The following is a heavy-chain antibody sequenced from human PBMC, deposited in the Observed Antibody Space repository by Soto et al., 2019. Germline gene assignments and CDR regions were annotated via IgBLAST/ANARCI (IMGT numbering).Heavy chain of an antibody. V-gene: IGHV3-30*18. CDR1: GFTFSSCG. D-gene: IGHD2-8*02. CDR3: AKEPSSGYWWTADY. CDR2: VTYEEDEI. J-gene: IGHJ4*02. Sequence: QVQLVESGGGVVQPGRSLRLSCAASGFTFSSCGMHWVRQAPGKGLEWVAVVTYEEDEIHYEDSVKGRFTISRDNSKNMVYLQMHTLSVEDTAVSYCAKEPSSGYWWTADYWGQGTLITVSS.